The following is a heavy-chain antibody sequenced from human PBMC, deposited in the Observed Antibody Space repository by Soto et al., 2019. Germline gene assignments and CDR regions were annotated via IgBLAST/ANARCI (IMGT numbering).Heavy chain of an antibody. V-gene: IGHV6-1*01. CDR1: GASFSSNIAA. Sequence: SQPLSLTCSISGASFSSNIAACNCIRQSPSRGLEWPGRTYYRSKWYNDYAVSVKSRITINPDTSKNQFSLQLNSVTPEDTAVYYCARAVEVAGTWWFDPWGQGTLVTVSS. CDR2: TYYRSKWYN. D-gene: IGHD6-19*01. J-gene: IGHJ5*02. CDR3: ARAVEVAGTWWFDP.